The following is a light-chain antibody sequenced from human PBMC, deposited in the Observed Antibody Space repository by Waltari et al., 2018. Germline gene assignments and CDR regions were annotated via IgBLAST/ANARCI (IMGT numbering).Light chain of an antibody. Sequence: QSALTQPPSASGSPGQSVTISCTGTSSDVGSYNHVSWYQQHPGKAPKLMIFDVYKRPSGVPGLFSGSKAGNTASLTVSVLQADDEADYYCTSYAGSNNLLFGGGTKLTVL. CDR2: DVY. CDR1: SSDVGSYNH. V-gene: IGLV2-8*01. CDR3: TSYAGSNNLL. J-gene: IGLJ2*01.